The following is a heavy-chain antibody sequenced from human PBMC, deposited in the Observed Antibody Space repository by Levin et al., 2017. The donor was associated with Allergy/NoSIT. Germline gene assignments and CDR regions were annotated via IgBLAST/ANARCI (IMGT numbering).Heavy chain of an antibody. CDR2: ISYDGSNK. CDR1: GFTFSSYA. J-gene: IGHJ6*02. Sequence: GGSLRLSCAASGFTFSSYAMHWVRQAPGKGLEWVAVISYDGSNKYYADSVKGRFTISRDNSKNTLYLQMSSLRAEDTAVYYCARAFTMVRGVIPPNYYYGMDVWGQGTTVTVSS. V-gene: IGHV3-30*04. CDR3: ARAFTMVRGVIPPNYYYGMDV. D-gene: IGHD3-10*01.